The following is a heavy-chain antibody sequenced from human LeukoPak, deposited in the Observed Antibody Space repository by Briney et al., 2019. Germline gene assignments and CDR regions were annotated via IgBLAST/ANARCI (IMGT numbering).Heavy chain of an antibody. D-gene: IGHD3-22*01. CDR3: ARFGGSGYYTYYFDY. V-gene: IGHV3-48*03. J-gene: IGHJ4*02. CDR1: GFTFSSYE. Sequence: SGGSLRLSRAASGFTFSSYEMNWVRQAPGKGLEWVSYISSSGSTIYYADSVKGRFTISRDNAKNSLYLQMNSLRAEDTAVYYCARFGGSGYYTYYFDYWGRGPWSPSPQ. CDR2: ISSSGSTI.